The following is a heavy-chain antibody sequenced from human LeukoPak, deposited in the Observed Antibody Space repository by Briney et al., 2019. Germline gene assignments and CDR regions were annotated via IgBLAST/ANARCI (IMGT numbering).Heavy chain of an antibody. V-gene: IGHV3-48*01. J-gene: IGHJ3*02. Sequence: GGSLRLSCIASGFTFGDYAMSWVRQAPGKGLEWVSSISSSSSTIYYADSVKGRFTISRDNAKNSLYLQMNSLRAEDTAVYYCARESRAAAGPDAFDIWGQGTMVTVSS. CDR3: ARESRAAAGPDAFDI. D-gene: IGHD6-13*01. CDR2: ISSSSSTI. CDR1: GFTFGDYA.